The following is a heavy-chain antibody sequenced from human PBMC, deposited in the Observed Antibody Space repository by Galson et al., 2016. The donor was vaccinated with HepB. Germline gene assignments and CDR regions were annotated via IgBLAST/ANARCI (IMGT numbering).Heavy chain of an antibody. CDR1: GFIFSNYG. V-gene: IGHV3-23*01. J-gene: IGHJ5*02. CDR3: ANLWYNWNGDYGWFDP. D-gene: IGHD1-20*01. CDR2: ISGNGDPT. Sequence: SLRLSCAASGFIFSNYGMSWVRQAPGRGLEWVSLISGNGDPTYYVDSAKGRFTISRDNSKNTLYLQMNSRRGEDTAVYYCANLWYNWNGDYGWFDPWGQGTLVTVTS.